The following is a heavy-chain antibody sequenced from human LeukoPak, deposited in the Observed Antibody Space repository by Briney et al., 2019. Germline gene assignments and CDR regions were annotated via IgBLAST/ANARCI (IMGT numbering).Heavy chain of an antibody. Sequence: ASVKVSCKASGYTFTGYYMHWVRQAPGQGLEWMGRINPNSGGTNYAQKFQGRVTMTRDTSISTAYMELSRLRSDDTAVYYCVRGWLQFLYHGFDYWGQGTLVTVSS. CDR3: VRGWLQFLYHGFDY. V-gene: IGHV1-2*06. CDR2: INPNSGGT. CDR1: GYTFTGYY. J-gene: IGHJ4*02. D-gene: IGHD5-24*01.